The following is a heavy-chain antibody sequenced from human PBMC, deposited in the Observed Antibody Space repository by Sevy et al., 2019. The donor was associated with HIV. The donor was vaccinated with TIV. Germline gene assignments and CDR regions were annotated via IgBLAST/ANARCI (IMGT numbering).Heavy chain of an antibody. CDR2: ISYDGSNK. J-gene: IGHJ6*03. CDR3: ARVAATPPHYYYMDV. D-gene: IGHD2-15*01. CDR1: GFTFSSYG. V-gene: IGHV3-30*03. Sequence: GGSLRLSCAASGFTFSSYGMHWVRQAPGKGLEWVAVISYDGSNKYYADSVKGRFTISRDNSKNTPYLQMNSLRAEDTAVYYCARVAATPPHYYYMDVWGKGTTVTVSS.